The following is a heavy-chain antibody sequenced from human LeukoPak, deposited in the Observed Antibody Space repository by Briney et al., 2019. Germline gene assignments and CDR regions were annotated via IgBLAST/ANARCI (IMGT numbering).Heavy chain of an antibody. V-gene: IGHV4-4*07. CDR1: GGSISSYY. D-gene: IGHD3-10*01. CDR2: IYSSGST. J-gene: IGHJ3*02. Sequence: PSETLSLTCTVSGGSISSYYWSWIRQPAGKGLEWIGRIYSSGSTNYNPSLMSRVTMSVDTSKNQFSLKLSSVTAADTAVYYCARAPGLSPFGSFDIWGQGTMVTVSS. CDR3: ARAPGLSPFGSFDI.